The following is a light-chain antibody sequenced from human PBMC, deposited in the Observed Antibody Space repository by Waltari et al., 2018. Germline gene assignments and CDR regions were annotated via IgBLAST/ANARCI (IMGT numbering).Light chain of an antibody. J-gene: IGKJ1*01. Sequence: EIVLTQSPGTLSLSPGDRATLSCRASQSVGRPLPWYQLKPGQAPRLLIYAASTRATGIPDRFSGSGSGTDFSLTISRLEPEDFAVYFCQHYVRLPATFGQGTRVEIK. V-gene: IGKV3-20*01. CDR2: AAS. CDR3: QHYVRLPAT. CDR1: QSVGRP.